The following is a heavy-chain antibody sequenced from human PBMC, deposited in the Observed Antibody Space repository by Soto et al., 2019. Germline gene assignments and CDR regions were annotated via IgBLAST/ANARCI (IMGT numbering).Heavy chain of an antibody. CDR3: ASGGRIAARHYYCGMDV. CDR1: GYTFTSYY. CDR2: INPSGGST. V-gene: IGHV1-46*01. D-gene: IGHD6-6*01. Sequence: ASVKVSCKASGYTFTSYYMHWVRQAPGQGLEWMGIINPSGGSTSYAQKFQGRVTMTRATSTSTVYMELSSLRSEDTAVYYCASGGRIAARHYYCGMDVWGQGTTVTVSS. J-gene: IGHJ6*02.